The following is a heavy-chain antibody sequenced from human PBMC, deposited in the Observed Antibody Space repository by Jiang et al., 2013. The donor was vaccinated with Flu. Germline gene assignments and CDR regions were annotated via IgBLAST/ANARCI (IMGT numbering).Heavy chain of an antibody. J-gene: IGHJ4*02. CDR1: GDSVSSNSAA. Sequence: QTLSLTCAISGDSVSSNSAAWNWIRQSPSRGLEWLGRTYYRSRWYDDYAVSVKDRITINPDTSKNQFSLQLNSVTPEDTAVYFCARGGMGMTVSDFDHWGQGTLVTVSS. CDR3: ARGGMGMTVSDFDH. V-gene: IGHV6-1*01. D-gene: IGHD4-17*01. CDR2: TYYRSRWYD.